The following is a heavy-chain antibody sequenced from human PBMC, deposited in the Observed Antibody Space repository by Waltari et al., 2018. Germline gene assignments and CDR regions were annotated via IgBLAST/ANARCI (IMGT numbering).Heavy chain of an antibody. V-gene: IGHV4-59*01. Sequence: QVQLQESGPGLVKPSETLSLTCPLSGGSLRSYYRSRLLQPPGKGLEWIAYIYYSGSTNYNPSLKSRVTISVDTSKNQFSLKLSSVTAADTAVYYCARARDGYNLYFDYWGQGTLVTVSS. CDR2: IYYSGST. CDR3: ARARDGYNLYFDY. D-gene: IGHD5-12*01. J-gene: IGHJ4*02. CDR1: GGSLRSYY.